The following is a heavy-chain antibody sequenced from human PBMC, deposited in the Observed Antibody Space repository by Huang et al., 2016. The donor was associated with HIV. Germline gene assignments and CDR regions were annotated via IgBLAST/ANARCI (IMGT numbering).Heavy chain of an antibody. CDR1: EFNFHVYG. CDR2: VRFDGSNE. D-gene: IGHD5-12*01. J-gene: IGHJ4*02. CDR3: ARDSRWGIVATTLSYFDY. V-gene: IGHV3-30*02. Sequence: QPQLVESGGGVVQRGGSLRLSCAASEFNFHVYGMHGLRQAPGKGLEWVAFVRFDGSNEYYIDSVKGRFTISRDNSKKMLFLEMDNLRPEDTAVYFCARDSRWGIVATTLSYFDYWGQGTLVTVSS.